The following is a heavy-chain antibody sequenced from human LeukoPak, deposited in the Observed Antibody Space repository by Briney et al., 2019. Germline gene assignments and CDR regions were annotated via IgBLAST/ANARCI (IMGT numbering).Heavy chain of an antibody. D-gene: IGHD3-16*01. Sequence: PSETLSLTCAVYGGSFSGYYWSWIRQPPGKGLEWIGEINHSGSTNYNPSLKSRVTISVDTSKNQFSLKLSSVTAADTAVYYCARGSLGVGMDDWGQGTTVTVSS. CDR2: INHSGST. CDR1: GGSFSGYY. CDR3: ARGSLGVGMDD. V-gene: IGHV4-34*01. J-gene: IGHJ6*02.